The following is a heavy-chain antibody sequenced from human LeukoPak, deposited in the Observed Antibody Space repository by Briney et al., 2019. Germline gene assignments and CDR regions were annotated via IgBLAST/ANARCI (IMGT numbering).Heavy chain of an antibody. D-gene: IGHD5-24*01. CDR3: ARKGSRHGDAFDI. V-gene: IGHV1-69*13. CDR1: GGTFSSYA. Sequence: ASVKVSCKASGGTFSSYAISWVRQAPGQGLEWMGGFIPIFGTANYAQKFQGRVTITADESTSTAYMELSSLRSEDTAVYYCARKGSRHGDAFDIWGQGTMVTVSS. CDR2: FIPIFGTA. J-gene: IGHJ3*02.